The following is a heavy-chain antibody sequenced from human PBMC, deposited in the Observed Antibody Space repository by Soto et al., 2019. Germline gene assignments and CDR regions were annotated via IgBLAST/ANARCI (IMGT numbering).Heavy chain of an antibody. J-gene: IGHJ5*02. V-gene: IGHV4-34*01. CDR3: ARDRRLITMVRGVSLWFDP. CDR1: GLSFIGYY. Sequence: SETLSLTCAFYGLSFIGYYWILIRQPPGKGLEWIGEINHSGSTNYNPSLKSRVTISVDTSKNQFSLKLSSVTAADTAVYYCARDRRLITMVRGVSLWFDPWGQGTLVTVSS. CDR2: INHSGST. D-gene: IGHD3-10*01.